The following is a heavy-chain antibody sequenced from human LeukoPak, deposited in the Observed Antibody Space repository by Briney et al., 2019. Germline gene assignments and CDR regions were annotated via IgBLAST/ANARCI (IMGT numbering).Heavy chain of an antibody. CDR1: GGSISSYY. CDR2: IYYSGST. D-gene: IGHD1-20*01. CDR3: ARELTGTPAVFDY. J-gene: IGHJ4*02. V-gene: IGHV4-59*01. Sequence: SETLSLTCTVSGGSISSYYWSWIRQPPGKGLEWIGYIYYSGSTNYNPPLKSRVTISVDTSKNQFSLKLSSVTAADTAVYYCARELTGTPAVFDYWGQGTLVTVSS.